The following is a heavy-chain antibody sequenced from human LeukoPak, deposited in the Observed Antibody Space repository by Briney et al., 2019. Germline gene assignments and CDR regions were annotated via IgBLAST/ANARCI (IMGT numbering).Heavy chain of an antibody. Sequence: ASVKVSCKASGYTFTSYDINWVRQATGQGLEWMGWMNPNSGNTGYAQKFQGRVTMTRDTSISTAYMELSRLRSDDTAVYYCARRGARDYYYGMDVWGQGTTVTVSS. CDR3: ARRGARDYYYGMDV. J-gene: IGHJ6*02. V-gene: IGHV1-8*01. D-gene: IGHD1-26*01. CDR1: GYTFTSYD. CDR2: MNPNSGNT.